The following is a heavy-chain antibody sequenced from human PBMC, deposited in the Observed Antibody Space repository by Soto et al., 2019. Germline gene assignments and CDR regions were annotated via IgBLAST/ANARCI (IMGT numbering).Heavy chain of an antibody. CDR2: IKQDGSEK. J-gene: IGHJ4*02. Sequence: PGQSLRHSCAASGFTLSSYWISLVRHAPGKGLEWVANIKQDGSEKYYVDSVKGRFTISRDNAKNSLYLQMNSLRAEDTAVYYCSRLNVWRVPGTAVFWCQGILVTVFS. V-gene: IGHV3-7*01. CDR1: GFTLSSYW. D-gene: IGHD6-19*01. CDR3: SRLNVWRVPGTAVF.